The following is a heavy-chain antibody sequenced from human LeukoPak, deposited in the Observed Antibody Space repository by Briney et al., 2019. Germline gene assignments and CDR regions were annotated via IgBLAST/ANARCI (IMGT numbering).Heavy chain of an antibody. J-gene: IGHJ4*02. CDR3: ARGEMATILDIDY. V-gene: IGHV1-2*02. CDR2: INPNSGGT. Sequence: GASVKVSCKASGYTFTGYYMHWVRQAPGQGLEWMGWINPNSGGTNYAQKFQGRVTMTRDTSISTAYMELSRLRSDDTAVYCCARGEMATILDIDYWGQGTLVTVYS. D-gene: IGHD5-24*01. CDR1: GYTFTGYY.